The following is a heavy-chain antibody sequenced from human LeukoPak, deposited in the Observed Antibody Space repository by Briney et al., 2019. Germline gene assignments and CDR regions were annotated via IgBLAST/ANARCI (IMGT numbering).Heavy chain of an antibody. Sequence: GGSLRLSCAASGFTFSSYAMSWVRQAPGKGLEWVSAISGSGGSTHYADSVKGRFTISRDNSKNTLYLQMNSLRAEDTAVYYCAKPYDILTGRDYWGQGTLVTVSS. D-gene: IGHD3-9*01. CDR3: AKPYDILTGRDY. CDR2: ISGSGGST. J-gene: IGHJ4*02. V-gene: IGHV3-23*01. CDR1: GFTFSSYA.